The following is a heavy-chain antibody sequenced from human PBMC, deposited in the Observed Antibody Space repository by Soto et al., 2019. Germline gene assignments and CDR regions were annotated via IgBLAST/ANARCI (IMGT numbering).Heavy chain of an antibody. CDR2: ISTYDDKT. V-gene: IGHV1-18*01. CDR1: GYSLRTHG. J-gene: IGHJ5*02. D-gene: IGHD2-15*01. CDR3: ARDLGYCNSSGCFRNWFDP. Sequence: ASVKVSCKASGYSLRTHGISWVRQAPGQGLEWMGWISTYDDKTNFPQKFQGRITMTTDTSTSTAYMELRSLRSDDTAVYFCARDLGYCNSSGCFRNWFDPWGQGTLVTVSS.